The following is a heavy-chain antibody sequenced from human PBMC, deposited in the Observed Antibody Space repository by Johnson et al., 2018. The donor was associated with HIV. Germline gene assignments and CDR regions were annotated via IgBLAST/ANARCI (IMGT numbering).Heavy chain of an antibody. V-gene: IGHV3-30*18. CDR3: SKDLTPYSLYVDAFDI. CDR1: GFTFSGYG. D-gene: IGHD4-11*01. Sequence: QVQLVEYGGGVVKPGRSLRLSCAASGFTFSGYGMPWVRQAPGKGLEWVAVISHDGTNTYYADSVKGRFTISRNNTGNTLFLQMISLRVEDTAVYYCSKDLTPYSLYVDAFDIWGQGTMVTVSS. J-gene: IGHJ3*02. CDR2: ISHDGTNT.